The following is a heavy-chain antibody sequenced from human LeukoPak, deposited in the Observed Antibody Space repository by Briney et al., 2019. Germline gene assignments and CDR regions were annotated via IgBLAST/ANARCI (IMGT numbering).Heavy chain of an antibody. Sequence: GGSLRLSCAASGFTFTSYAMSWVRQAPGKGLEWVSGIRGSDSSIYYADSVKGRFTISRDTSRNTVYLQMNSLRDEDTAVYFCAKVRRLTTVTAGYFDSWGQGTLVTVSS. V-gene: IGHV3-23*01. CDR3: AKVRRLTTVTAGYFDS. J-gene: IGHJ4*02. D-gene: IGHD4-17*01. CDR2: IRGSDSSI. CDR1: GFTFTSYA.